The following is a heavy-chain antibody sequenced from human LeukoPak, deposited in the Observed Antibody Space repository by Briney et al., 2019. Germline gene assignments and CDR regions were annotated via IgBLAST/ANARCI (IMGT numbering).Heavy chain of an antibody. V-gene: IGHV4-39*01. D-gene: IGHD5-18*01. CDR3: AQGSGYSYGRAGHGDY. CDR1: GGSISSSSYY. Sequence: SETLSLTCTVSGGSISSSSYYWGWIRQPPGKGLEWIGSIYYSGRTYYNPSLKSRVTISVDTSKNEFSLKLSSVTAADTAVYYCAQGSGYSYGRAGHGDYWGQGTQVTVSS. J-gene: IGHJ4*02. CDR2: IYYSGRT.